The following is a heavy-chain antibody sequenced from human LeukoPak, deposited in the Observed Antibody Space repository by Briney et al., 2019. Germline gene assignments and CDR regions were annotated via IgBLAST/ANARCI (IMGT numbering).Heavy chain of an antibody. CDR2: FDPEDGET. CDR3: ATVPSIIMVRGRKNYLDV. Sequence: ASVKVSCKVSGYTLTELSMHWVRQAPGKGLEWMGGFDPEDGETIYAQKFQGRVTMTEDTSTDTAYMELSSLRSEDTAVYYCATVPSIIMVRGRKNYLDVWGKGPRSPSP. V-gene: IGHV1-24*01. D-gene: IGHD3-10*01. CDR1: GYTLTELS. J-gene: IGHJ6*03.